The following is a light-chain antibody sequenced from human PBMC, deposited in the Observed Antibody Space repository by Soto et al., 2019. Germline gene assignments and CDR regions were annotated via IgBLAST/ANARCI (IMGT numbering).Light chain of an antibody. Sequence: EIVMPQSPSTLSVSPGERATLSCRSSQIVSSTLAWYQQKPCQAPRLLIYGASTSATGIPARFSGSGSGTEFSLTLTSLQSEEFAVYYCQQYNNWPPWTFGQGTKVEIK. CDR2: GAS. V-gene: IGKV3-15*01. CDR3: QQYNNWPPWT. J-gene: IGKJ1*01. CDR1: QIVSST.